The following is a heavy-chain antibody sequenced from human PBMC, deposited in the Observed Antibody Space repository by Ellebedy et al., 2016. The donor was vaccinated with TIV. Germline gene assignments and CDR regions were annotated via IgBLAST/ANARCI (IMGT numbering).Heavy chain of an antibody. V-gene: IGHV1-69*04. Sequence: ASVKVSCKASGGTFSSNAISWVRQAPGQGLEWMGRFIPILGIANYAQKFQGRVTITADKSTNTAYMELSSLRSEDTAVYYCARDAIQFLEWVYKYAMDVWGQGTTVTVSS. D-gene: IGHD3-3*01. CDR2: FIPILGIA. CDR1: GGTFSSNA. CDR3: ARDAIQFLEWVYKYAMDV. J-gene: IGHJ6*02.